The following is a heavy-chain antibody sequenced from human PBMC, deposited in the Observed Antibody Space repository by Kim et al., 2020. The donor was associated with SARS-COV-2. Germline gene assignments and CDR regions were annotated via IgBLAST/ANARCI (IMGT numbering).Heavy chain of an antibody. D-gene: IGHD3-10*01. CDR3: ARDAPITMVRGVMDYGMDV. J-gene: IGHJ6*02. Sequence: ASVKVSCKASGYTFTSYAMNWVRQAPGQGLEWMGWINTNTGNPTYAQGFTGRFVFSLDTSVSTAYLQISSLKAEDTAVYYCARDAPITMVRGVMDYGMDVWGQGTTVTVSS. CDR1: GYTFTSYA. CDR2: INTNTGNP. V-gene: IGHV7-4-1*02.